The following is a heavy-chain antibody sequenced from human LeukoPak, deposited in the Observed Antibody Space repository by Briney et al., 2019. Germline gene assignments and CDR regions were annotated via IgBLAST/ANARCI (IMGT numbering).Heavy chain of an antibody. D-gene: IGHD2-8*01. CDR1: GFTLSRHW. Sequence: PGGSLRLSCAASGFTLSRHWMTWVRQAPGKGLEWVSKIKPDGSAQFYVDSVRGRFTISKDNAKNSLYLQMNGLTIEDTAIYYCTKEEWFRFDYWGQGNLVTVAS. V-gene: IGHV3-7*03. CDR3: TKEEWFRFDY. J-gene: IGHJ4*02. CDR2: IKPDGSAQ.